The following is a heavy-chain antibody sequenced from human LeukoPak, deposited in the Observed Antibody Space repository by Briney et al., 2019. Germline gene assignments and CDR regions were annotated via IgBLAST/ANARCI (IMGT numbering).Heavy chain of an antibody. CDR1: GGSFSGYY. CDR3: ARGRNYDYVCGSYRYTTYFDY. CDR2: INHSGST. V-gene: IGHV4-34*01. Sequence: SETLSLTCAVYGGSFSGYYWSWIRQPPGKGLEWIGEINHSGSTNYNPSLKSRVTISVDTSKNQFSLKLSSVTAADTAVYYCARGRNYDYVCGSYRYTTYFDYWGQGTLVTVSS. D-gene: IGHD3-16*02. J-gene: IGHJ4*02.